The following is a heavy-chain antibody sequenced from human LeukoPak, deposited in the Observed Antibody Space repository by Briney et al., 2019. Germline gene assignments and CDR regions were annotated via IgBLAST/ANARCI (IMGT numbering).Heavy chain of an antibody. CDR3: ARERGRGRDSPWFDY. J-gene: IGHJ4*02. V-gene: IGHV3-53*01. CDR2: IYSDGST. Sequence: GGPLRLSCAASGFIVSGDFMSWVRQAPGKGLEWVSVIYSDGSTYYADSVKGRFTISRDNSKNTLDLQMTGLRAEDTAVYYCARERGRGRDSPWFDYWGQGTLVTVSS. CDR1: GFIVSGDF. D-gene: IGHD1-26*01.